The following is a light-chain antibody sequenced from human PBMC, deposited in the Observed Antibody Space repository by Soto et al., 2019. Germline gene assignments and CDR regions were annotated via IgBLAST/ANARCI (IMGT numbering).Light chain of an antibody. Sequence: EIVFTQSPGTLSLSPGERATLSCRASQSVSSSYLAWYQQKPGQAPRLLIYGASSRATGIPDRFSGSGSGTDFTLPISRLEPEDFAVYYCQQYGSSPKTFGQGTKVDIK. CDR2: GAS. CDR3: QQYGSSPKT. CDR1: QSVSSSY. V-gene: IGKV3-20*01. J-gene: IGKJ1*01.